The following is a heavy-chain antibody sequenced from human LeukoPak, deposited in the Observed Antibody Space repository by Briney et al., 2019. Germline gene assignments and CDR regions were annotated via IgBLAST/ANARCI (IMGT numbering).Heavy chain of an antibody. J-gene: IGHJ4*02. D-gene: IGHD6-19*01. V-gene: IGHV4-59*01. Sequence: SSETLSLTCTVSGGSISSYYWSWIRQPPGKGLEWIGYIYYSGSTNYNPSLKSRVTISVGTSKSQFSLKLSSVTAADTAVYYCASGIAVAGDFGYWGQGTLVTVSS. CDR2: IYYSGST. CDR1: GGSISSYY. CDR3: ASGIAVAGDFGY.